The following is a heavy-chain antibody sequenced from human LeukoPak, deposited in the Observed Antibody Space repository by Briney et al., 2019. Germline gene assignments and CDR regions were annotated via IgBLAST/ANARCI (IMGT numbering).Heavy chain of an antibody. CDR1: GFTFSSYG. Sequence: GRSLRLSCVASGFTFSSYGMHWVRQAPGKGLEWVAVIWYDGSNKYYADSVKGRFTISRDNSKNTLYLQMNSLRAEDTAVYYCARDPGGYYGMDVWGQGTTVTVSS. CDR2: IWYDGSNK. V-gene: IGHV3-33*01. D-gene: IGHD3-10*01. CDR3: ARDPGGYYGMDV. J-gene: IGHJ6*02.